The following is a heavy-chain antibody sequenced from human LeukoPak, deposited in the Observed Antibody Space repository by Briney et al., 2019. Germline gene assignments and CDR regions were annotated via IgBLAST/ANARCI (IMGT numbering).Heavy chain of an antibody. D-gene: IGHD6-6*01. Sequence: GGSLRLSCAASGFTFSDYYMSWIRQAPGKGLEWVSYISSSGSTIYYAYSVKGRFTISRDNAKSSLYLQMNSLRAEDTAVYYCARDVSGYSSSPGDYWGQGTLVTFSS. V-gene: IGHV3-11*04. CDR1: GFTFSDYY. CDR2: ISSSGSTI. CDR3: ARDVSGYSSSPGDY. J-gene: IGHJ4*02.